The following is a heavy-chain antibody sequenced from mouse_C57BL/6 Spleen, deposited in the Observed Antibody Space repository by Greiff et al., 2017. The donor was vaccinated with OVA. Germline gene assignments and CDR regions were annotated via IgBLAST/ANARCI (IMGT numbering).Heavy chain of an antibody. CDR2: ISNGGGST. D-gene: IGHD2-1*01. Sequence: EVQLVESGGGLVQPGGSLKLSCAASGFTFSDYYMYWVRQTPEKRLEWVAYISNGGGSTYYPDTVKGRFTISRDNAKNTLYLQMSRLKSEDTAMYYCARHDYGNYGYAMDYWGQETSVTVSS. V-gene: IGHV5-12*01. J-gene: IGHJ4*01. CDR1: GFTFSDYY. CDR3: ARHDYGNYGYAMDY.